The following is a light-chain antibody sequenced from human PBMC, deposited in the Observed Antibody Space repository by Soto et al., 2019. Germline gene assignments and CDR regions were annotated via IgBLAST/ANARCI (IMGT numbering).Light chain of an antibody. CDR2: GAS. Sequence: EIVLTQSPGTLSLSPGERATLSCRASQSVSSSYLAWYQQKPGQAPRLLIYGASSRATGIPDRFSGSGSGPDFTLTISRLEPEDFAVYSCQQYGSSPPNTFGQGTKLEIK. V-gene: IGKV3-20*01. CDR3: QQYGSSPPNT. CDR1: QSVSSSY. J-gene: IGKJ2*01.